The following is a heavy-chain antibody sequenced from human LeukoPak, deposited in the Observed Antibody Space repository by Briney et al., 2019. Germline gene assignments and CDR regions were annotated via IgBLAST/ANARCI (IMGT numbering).Heavy chain of an antibody. CDR2: IYSGGST. D-gene: IGHD3-10*01. CDR1: GFTFSIYA. CDR3: ARDPSGAAFDI. J-gene: IGHJ3*02. Sequence: GGSLRLSCAASGFTFSIYAMSWVRQAPGKGLEWVSIIYSGGSTYYADSVKGRFTISRDNSKNMLYLQMNSLRAEDTAVYYCARDPSGAAFDIWGQGTMVTVSS. V-gene: IGHV3-66*01.